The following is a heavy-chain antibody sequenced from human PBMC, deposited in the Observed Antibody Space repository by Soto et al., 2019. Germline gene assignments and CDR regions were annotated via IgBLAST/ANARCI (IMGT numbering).Heavy chain of an antibody. Sequence: GASVKGSCKASCYNFTSDGIGWVRQAPGQGLEWMGWISGYNGNTNCAQKFQGRVTMTTDTSTRTAYIELRSLRSDGTAVYYCAKDCTHGSCYIRDWGQGTRVTVSS. V-gene: IGHV1-18*01. J-gene: IGHJ4*02. CDR1: CYNFTSDG. CDR2: ISGYNGNT. CDR3: AKDCTHGSCYIRD. D-gene: IGHD2-15*01.